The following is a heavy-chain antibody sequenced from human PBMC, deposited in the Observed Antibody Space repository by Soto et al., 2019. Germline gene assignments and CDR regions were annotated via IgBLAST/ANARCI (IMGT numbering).Heavy chain of an antibody. CDR1: GFTFSSYA. CDR2: ISYDGSNK. J-gene: IGHJ4*02. Sequence: QPGGSLRLSCAASGFTFSSYAMHWVRQAPGKGLEWVAVISYDGSNKYYADSVKGRFTISRDNSKNTLYLQMNSLRAEDTAVYYCARPGRELLLSEGIDYWGQGTLVTVSS. V-gene: IGHV3-30-3*01. D-gene: IGHD2-15*01. CDR3: ARPGRELLLSEGIDY.